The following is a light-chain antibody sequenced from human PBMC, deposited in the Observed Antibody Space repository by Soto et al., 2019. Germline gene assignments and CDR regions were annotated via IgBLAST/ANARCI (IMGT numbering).Light chain of an antibody. Sequence: DIQLTQSPSTLSASVGDRVTITCRASQSVSSWLAWYQQKPGKAPNLLIYKASTLESGVPSKFSGTVSGSEFTLTISGLQPDDFATYYCQQYNSYSTLGGGTKVEIK. CDR2: KAS. CDR3: QQYNSYST. CDR1: QSVSSW. V-gene: IGKV1-5*03. J-gene: IGKJ4*01.